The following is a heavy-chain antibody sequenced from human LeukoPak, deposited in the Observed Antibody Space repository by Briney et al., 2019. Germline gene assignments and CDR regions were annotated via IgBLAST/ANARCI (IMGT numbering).Heavy chain of an antibody. CDR3: ARRYYGSGSYLENWFDP. Sequence: GESLKISCKGSGYSFTSYWIGWVRQMPGKGLEWMGIIYPGDSDTTYSPSFQGQVTISADKSISTAYLQWSSLKASDTAMYYCARRYYGSGSYLENWFDPWGQGTLVTVSS. CDR1: GYSFTSYW. D-gene: IGHD3-10*01. CDR2: IYPGDSDT. V-gene: IGHV5-51*01. J-gene: IGHJ5*02.